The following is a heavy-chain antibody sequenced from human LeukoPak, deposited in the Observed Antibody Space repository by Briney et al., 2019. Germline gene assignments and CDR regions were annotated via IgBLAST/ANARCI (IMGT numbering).Heavy chain of an antibody. V-gene: IGHV1-2*02. CDR1: GYTFTGYY. CDR2: INPNNGGT. J-gene: IGHJ4*02. D-gene: IGHD3-3*01. CDR3: ARSRITIFGVVTTGFDY. Sequence: GASVKVSCKASGYTFTGYYMHWVRQAPGQGLEWMGWINPNNGGTNYAQKFQGRVTMTRDTSISTAYMELSRLRSDDTAVYYCARSRITIFGVVTTGFDYWGQGTLVTVSS.